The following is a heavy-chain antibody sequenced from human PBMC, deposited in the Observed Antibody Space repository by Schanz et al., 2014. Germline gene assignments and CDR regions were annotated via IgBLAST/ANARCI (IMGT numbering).Heavy chain of an antibody. CDR2: ISDSGTYT. Sequence: EQLVESGGGLVKPGGSLRLSCAASGFVFGDYYMTWIRQAPGKGLEWLSYISDSGTYTNYADSVKGRFTISRDNAKSSLYLQMNSLRVEDTAVYYCARAPVTVGPYHYYMDVWGKGTTVTVSS. V-gene: IGHV3-11*05. J-gene: IGHJ6*03. CDR3: ARAPVTVGPYHYYMDV. CDR1: GFVFGDYY. D-gene: IGHD4-17*01.